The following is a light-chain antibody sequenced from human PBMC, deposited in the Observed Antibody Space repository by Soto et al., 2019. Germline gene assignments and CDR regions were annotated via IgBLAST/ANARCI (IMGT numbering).Light chain of an antibody. CDR3: QQYDDWLRLT. Sequence: EIVMTQSPATLSVSPGERATLSCRASQSVNIYLAWYQQKPGQAPRLLICGASSRATGIPARFSGSGSGTEFYLTISSLQSADFAVYFCQQYDDWLRLTFGGGTKVEIK. V-gene: IGKV3D-15*01. J-gene: IGKJ4*01. CDR1: QSVNIY. CDR2: GAS.